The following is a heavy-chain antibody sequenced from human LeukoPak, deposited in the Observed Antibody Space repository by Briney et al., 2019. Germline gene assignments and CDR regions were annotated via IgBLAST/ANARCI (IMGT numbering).Heavy chain of an antibody. CDR3: AKLRGSSPAGWFDP. CDR1: GFTFSSYA. D-gene: IGHD6-6*01. V-gene: IGHV3-23*01. Sequence: GGSLRLSCAASGFTFSSYAMSWVRQAPGKGLEWVSAISGSGGSTYYADSVKGRLTISRDNSKNTLYLQMNSLRAEDTAVYYCAKLRGSSPAGWFDPWGQGTLVTVSS. J-gene: IGHJ5*02. CDR2: ISGSGGST.